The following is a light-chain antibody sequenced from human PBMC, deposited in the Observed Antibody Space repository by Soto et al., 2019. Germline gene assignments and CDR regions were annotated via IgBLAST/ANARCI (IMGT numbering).Light chain of an antibody. CDR1: SSDVGGHNY. Sequence: QSVLPQPASVSGSPGQSITISCTGTSSDVGGHNYVSWYQQHPGKAPKLMIYDVSNRPSGISDRFSGSKSGNTASLTISGLQAEDEADYYCSSYTSSSTFYVFGTGTKVTVL. J-gene: IGLJ1*01. CDR3: SSYTSSSTFYV. V-gene: IGLV2-14*01. CDR2: DVS.